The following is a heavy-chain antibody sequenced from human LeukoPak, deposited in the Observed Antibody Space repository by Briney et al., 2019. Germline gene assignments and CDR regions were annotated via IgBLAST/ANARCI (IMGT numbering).Heavy chain of an antibody. CDR1: GFTFSNAW. Sequence: GGSLRLSCAASGFTFSNAWMSWVRQAPGKGLEWVGRIKSKTDGGTTDYAAPVKGRFTISRDDSKNTLYLQMNSLKTEDTAVYYCITDPYSNYERGAFDIWGQGTMVTVSS. D-gene: IGHD4-11*01. J-gene: IGHJ3*02. V-gene: IGHV3-15*01. CDR3: ITDPYSNYERGAFDI. CDR2: IKSKTDGGTT.